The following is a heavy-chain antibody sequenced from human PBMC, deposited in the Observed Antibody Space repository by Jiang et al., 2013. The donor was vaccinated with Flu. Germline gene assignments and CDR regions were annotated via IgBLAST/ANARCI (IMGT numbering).Heavy chain of an antibody. Sequence: TLSLTCTVSGGSISSYYWSWIRQPPRKGLEWIGYIYYSGSTNYNPSLKSRVTISVDTSKNQFSLKLSSVTAADTAVYYCARTDTAMVNSYYGMDVWGKGTTVTVSS. D-gene: IGHD5-18*01. CDR3: ARTDTAMVNSYYGMDV. V-gene: IGHV4-59*08. CDR1: GGSISSYY. J-gene: IGHJ6*04. CDR2: IYYSGST.